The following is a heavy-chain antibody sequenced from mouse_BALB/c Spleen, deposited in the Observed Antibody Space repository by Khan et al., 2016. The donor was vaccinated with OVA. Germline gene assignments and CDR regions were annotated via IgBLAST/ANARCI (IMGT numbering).Heavy chain of an antibody. Sequence: EVELVESGGDLVKPGGSLKLSCAASGFTFSSYGMSWVRQTPDKRLEWVATISSGGSYTYYPDSVKGRFTISRDIAKNTLYLQMSSLKSENTAISYFARRRDGNYSWFAYWGQGTLVTVSA. J-gene: IGHJ3*01. D-gene: IGHD2-1*01. CDR3: ARRRDGNYSWFAY. CDR1: GFTFSSYG. V-gene: IGHV5-6*02. CDR2: ISSGGSYT.